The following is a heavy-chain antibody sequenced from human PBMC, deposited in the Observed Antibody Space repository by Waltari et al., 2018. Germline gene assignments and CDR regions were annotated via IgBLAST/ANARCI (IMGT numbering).Heavy chain of an antibody. CDR1: GLTFSNYG. CDR3: ARVRSGYSTGCFDY. CDR2: VWSDGINK. V-gene: IGHV3-33*01. Sequence: QVQLVESGGGVVKPGRSLRLSCEASGLTFSNYGMHWVRQAPGKGLELVAGVWSDGINKYYIDSVKGRFTISRDNSNNTLHLQMNSLRAEDSALYYCARVRSGYSTGCFDYWGQGTLVTVSS. J-gene: IGHJ4*02. D-gene: IGHD6-19*01.